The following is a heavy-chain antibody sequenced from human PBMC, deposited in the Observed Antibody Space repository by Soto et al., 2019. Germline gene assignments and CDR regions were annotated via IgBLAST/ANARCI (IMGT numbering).Heavy chain of an antibody. CDR2: FNPNSGGT. Sequence: ASVKVSCKASGYTFTGYYMHWVRQAPGQGLEWMGWFNPNSGGTNYAQKFQGWVTMTRDTSISTAYMELSRLRSDDTAVFYCARSSSGIVATPRSDHYMDVWGKGTTVTVSS. CDR1: GYTFTGYY. CDR3: ARSSSGIVATPRSDHYMDV. V-gene: IGHV1-2*04. J-gene: IGHJ6*03. D-gene: IGHD5-12*01.